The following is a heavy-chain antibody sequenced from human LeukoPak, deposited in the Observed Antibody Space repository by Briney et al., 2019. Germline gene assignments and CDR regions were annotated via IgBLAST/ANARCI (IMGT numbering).Heavy chain of an antibody. D-gene: IGHD2-21*02. V-gene: IGHV3-74*01. J-gene: IGHJ4*02. CDR1: GYTFRNFW. CDR3: ARDSAYCGGDCYSFDY. Sequence: PGGSLRLSCAPSGYTFRNFWRHWVRQAPGKGLFWVSRINTDGNRTNYADSVKGRFTISRDNAKNTLYLQMNILRAEDTAVYYCARDSAYCGGDCYSFDYWGQGTLVTVSS. CDR2: INTDGNRT.